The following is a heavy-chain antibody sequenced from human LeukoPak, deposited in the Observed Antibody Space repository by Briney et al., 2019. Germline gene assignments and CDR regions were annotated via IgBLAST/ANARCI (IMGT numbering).Heavy chain of an antibody. CDR2: IRYDGSNK. J-gene: IGHJ4*02. CDR1: GFTFSSYG. D-gene: IGHD3-9*01. Sequence: QPGGSLRLSCAASGFTFSSYGMHWVRQAPGKGLEWVAFIRYDGSNKYYADSVKGRFTISRDNSKNTLHLQMNSLRAEDTAVYYCAIRRRYDILTGYYKDYWGQGTLVTVSS. CDR3: AIRRRYDILTGYYKDY. V-gene: IGHV3-30*02.